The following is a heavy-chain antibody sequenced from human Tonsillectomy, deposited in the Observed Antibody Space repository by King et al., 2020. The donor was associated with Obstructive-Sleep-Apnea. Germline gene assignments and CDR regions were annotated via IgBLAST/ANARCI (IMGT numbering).Heavy chain of an antibody. D-gene: IGHD3-10*01. J-gene: IGHJ5*02. Sequence: VQLQESGPGLVKPSQTLSLTCTVSGGSISTGGYYWTWIRQHPGKGLEWIGHIFYTGSTYYNPSLKSRVTISVDTSKNQFSLRLNSVTAADTAVYYCARARNVLIWAGELGDNWFDPWGQGTLVTVSS. CDR3: ARARNVLIWAGELGDNWFDP. CDR1: GGSISTGGYY. V-gene: IGHV4-31*03. CDR2: IFYTGST.